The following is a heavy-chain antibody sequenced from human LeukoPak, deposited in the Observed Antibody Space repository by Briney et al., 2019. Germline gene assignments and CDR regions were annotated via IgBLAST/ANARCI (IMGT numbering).Heavy chain of an antibody. V-gene: IGHV4-4*07. D-gene: IGHD3-3*01. CDR3: ASQYYDFLYYFDY. CDR1: GGSISSYY. J-gene: IGHJ4*02. CDR2: IFTSGST. Sequence: PSETLSLTCTVSGGSISSYYWSWIRQPAGKGLEWIGRIFTSGSTNYNPSLKSRVTISMDTSKNQFSLKLSAVTAADTAVYYCASQYYDFLYYFDYWGQGTLVTVSS.